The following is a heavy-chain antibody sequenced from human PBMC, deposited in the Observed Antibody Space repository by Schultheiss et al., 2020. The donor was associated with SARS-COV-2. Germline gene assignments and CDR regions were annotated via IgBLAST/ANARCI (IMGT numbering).Heavy chain of an antibody. J-gene: IGHJ3*02. CDR1: GGSISSYY. D-gene: IGHD6-13*01. CDR2: IYTSGST. CDR3: ARHGAAAGSQLSAFDI. Sequence: SETLSLTCTVSGGSISSYYWSWIRQPAGKGLEWIGRIYTSGSTNYNPSLKSRVTISVDTSKNQFSLKLSSVTAADTAVYYCARHGAAAGSQLSAFDIWGQGTMVTVSS. V-gene: IGHV4-4*07.